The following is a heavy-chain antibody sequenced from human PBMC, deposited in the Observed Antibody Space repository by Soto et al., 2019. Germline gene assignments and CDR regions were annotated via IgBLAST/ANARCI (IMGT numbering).Heavy chain of an antibody. D-gene: IGHD6-19*01. CDR3: ARAQYSSGWYPYFQH. J-gene: IGHJ1*01. Sequence: PSETLSLTCTVSGGSISSYYWSWIRQPPGKGLEWIGYIYYSGSTNYNPSLKSRVTISVDTSKNQFSLKLSSVTAADTAVYYCARAQYSSGWYPYFQHWGQGTLVTVSS. CDR1: GGSISSYY. CDR2: IYYSGST. V-gene: IGHV4-59*01.